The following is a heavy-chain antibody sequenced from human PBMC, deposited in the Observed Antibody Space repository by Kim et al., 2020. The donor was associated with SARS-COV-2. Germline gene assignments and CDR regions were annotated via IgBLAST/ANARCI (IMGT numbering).Heavy chain of an antibody. J-gene: IGHJ6*01. D-gene: IGHD6-13*01. CDR2: IIPILGIA. CDR3: ARINAYSSSWYVFYYYGMD. Sequence: SVKVSCKASGGTFSSYAISWVRQAPGQGLEWMGRIIPILGIANYAQKFQGRVTITADKSTSTAYMGLSSLRSEDTAVYYCARINAYSSSWYVFYYYGMD. CDR1: GGTFSSYA. V-gene: IGHV1-69*04.